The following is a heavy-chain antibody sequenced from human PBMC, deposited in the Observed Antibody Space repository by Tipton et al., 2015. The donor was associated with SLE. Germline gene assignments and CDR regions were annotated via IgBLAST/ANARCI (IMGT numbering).Heavy chain of an antibody. J-gene: IGHJ4*02. V-gene: IGHV4-59*01. CDR2: IYYRGST. CDR1: GGSINSYY. Sequence: TLSLTCTVSGGSINSYYWSWIRQPPGKGLEWIGYIYYRGSTIYNPSLKSRVTISVDTSKNQFSLKLNSVTAADTAVYYCAREGSSWYYFDYWGQGTLVTVSS. D-gene: IGHD6-13*01. CDR3: AREGSSWYYFDY.